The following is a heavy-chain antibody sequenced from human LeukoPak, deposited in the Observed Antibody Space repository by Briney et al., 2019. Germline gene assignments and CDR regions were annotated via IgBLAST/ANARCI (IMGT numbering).Heavy chain of an antibody. CDR2: IYYSGNT. CDR1: GGSISSSSYY. J-gene: IGHJ4*02. D-gene: IGHD1-26*01. Sequence: PSETLSLTCTVSGGSISSSSYYWGWIRQPPGKGLEWIGSIYYSGNTYYNPSLKSRVTISVDTSKNQFSLKLSSVTAADTAVYYCARRLGYYPGNAIDYWGQGTLVTVSS. V-gene: IGHV4-39*01. CDR3: ARRLGYYPGNAIDY.